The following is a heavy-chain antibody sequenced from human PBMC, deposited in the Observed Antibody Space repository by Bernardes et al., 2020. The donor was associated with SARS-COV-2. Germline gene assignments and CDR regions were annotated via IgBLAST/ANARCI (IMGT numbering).Heavy chain of an antibody. CDR1: GFTFNTYA. Sequence: GGSLRLSCSASGFTFNTYAMTWVRQAPGKGLEWVSSIDPIGDTTDYADSVKGRFTISRDNSKNTLYLQMNSLRDEDTAIYYCAKHCYVTICSARYFEYWGQGTLVTVSS. V-gene: IGHV3-23*01. J-gene: IGHJ4*02. CDR2: IDPIGDTT. D-gene: IGHD3-16*01. CDR3: AKHCYVTICSARYFEY.